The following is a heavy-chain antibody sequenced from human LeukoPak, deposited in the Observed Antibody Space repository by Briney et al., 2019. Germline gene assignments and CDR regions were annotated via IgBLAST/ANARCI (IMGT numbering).Heavy chain of an antibody. CDR2: IRYDGSNK. J-gene: IGHJ4*02. CDR1: GFTFSSYG. V-gene: IGHV3-30*02. D-gene: IGHD3-22*01. Sequence: PGGSLRLSCAASGFTFSSYGMHWVRQAPGKGLEWVAFIRYDGSNKYYADSVKGRFTISRDNSKNTLYLQMNSLRAEDTAVYYWAKDEYYYDSSGYQGDYWGQGTLVTVSS. CDR3: AKDEYYYDSSGYQGDY.